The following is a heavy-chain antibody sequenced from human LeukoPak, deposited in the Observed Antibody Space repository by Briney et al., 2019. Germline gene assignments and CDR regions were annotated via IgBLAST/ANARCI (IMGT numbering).Heavy chain of an antibody. CDR2: INHSGST. CDR3: ARERRIVVVPAAYYVDV. CDR1: GESFSGYY. Sequence: SETLSLTCSVYGESFSGYYWTWTRQPPGKGLEWIGEINHSGSTNYNPSLKSRVTISVDTSKNQFSLKLSSVTAADTAVYYCARERRIVVVPAAYYVDVWGKGTTVTVSS. V-gene: IGHV4-34*01. J-gene: IGHJ6*03. D-gene: IGHD2-2*01.